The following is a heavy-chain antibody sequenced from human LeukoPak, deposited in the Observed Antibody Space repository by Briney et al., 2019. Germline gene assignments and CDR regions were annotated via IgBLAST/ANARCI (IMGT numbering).Heavy chain of an antibody. CDR1: GYSFTSYW. CDR3: ARLMYYDSRNYLNAFDI. D-gene: IGHD3-22*01. V-gene: IGHV5-51*01. Sequence: GESLKISCKGSGYSFTSYWIGWVRQMPGKGLEWMGIIYPGDSDTRYSPSFQGQVTISADKSIDTAYLQWSSLKASDTAMYYCARLMYYDSRNYLNAFDIWGQGTMVTVSS. CDR2: IYPGDSDT. J-gene: IGHJ3*02.